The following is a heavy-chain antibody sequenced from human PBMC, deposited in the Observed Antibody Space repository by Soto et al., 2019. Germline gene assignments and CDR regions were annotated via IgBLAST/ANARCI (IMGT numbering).Heavy chain of an antibody. CDR1: GYSFTSYD. Sequence: GASVKVSCKASGYSFTSYDITWVRQATGQGLDWMGWMNPNKGGTGYAQKFQGRVTLTRDTSISTAYMELSSLISEDTAVYYCARGPDHGGFPGNYFYSMDVWGKGTTVTVSS. CDR2: MNPNKGGT. V-gene: IGHV1-8*01. J-gene: IGHJ6*03. CDR3: ARGPDHGGFPGNYFYSMDV. D-gene: IGHD4-17*01.